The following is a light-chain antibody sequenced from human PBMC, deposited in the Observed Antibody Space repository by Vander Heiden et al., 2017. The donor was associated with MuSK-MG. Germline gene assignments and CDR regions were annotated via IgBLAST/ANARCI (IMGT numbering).Light chain of an antibody. Sequence: DIQMTQSPSSLSTSVGDRVTITCQASQDISNYLNWYQQKPGEAPKLLIYDASNLEIGVPSRFSGSGSGTDFTFTISSLQPEDVATYYCQHYANLPLTFGGGTKVEIK. J-gene: IGKJ4*01. CDR3: QHYANLPLT. V-gene: IGKV1-33*01. CDR2: DAS. CDR1: QDISNY.